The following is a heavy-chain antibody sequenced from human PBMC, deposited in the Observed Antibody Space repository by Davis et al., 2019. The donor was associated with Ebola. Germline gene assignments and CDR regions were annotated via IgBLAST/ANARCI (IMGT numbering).Heavy chain of an antibody. CDR1: GFTFTNAW. Sequence: ESLKISCAVSGFTFTNAWMSWVRQAPGKGLEWVGRIKSKTDGGTTDYAAPVKGRFTISRDDSKNTAYLQVNSLKTEDTAVYYCTTSAYDSSGYLTDYWGQGTLVTVSS. CDR2: IKSKTDGGTT. J-gene: IGHJ4*02. D-gene: IGHD3-22*01. V-gene: IGHV3-15*01. CDR3: TTSAYDSSGYLTDY.